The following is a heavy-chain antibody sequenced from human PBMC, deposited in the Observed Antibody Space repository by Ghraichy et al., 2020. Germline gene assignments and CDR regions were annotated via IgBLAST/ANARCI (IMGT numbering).Heavy chain of an antibody. CDR1: GYTFTSYG. CDR2: ISGYNGNT. J-gene: IGHJ4*02. V-gene: IGHV1-18*01. Sequence: ASGKVSCKTFGYTFTSYGISWVRQAPGQGLEWIGMISGYNGNTNYVQKFQGRVTMTTDTSTSTAYMELRSLISDDTAVYYCARGALPGYYDSWGQGTLVTVSS. D-gene: IGHD3-9*01. CDR3: ARGALPGYYDS.